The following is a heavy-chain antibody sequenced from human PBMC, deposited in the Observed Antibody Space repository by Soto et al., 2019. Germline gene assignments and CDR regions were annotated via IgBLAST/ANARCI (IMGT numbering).Heavy chain of an antibody. Sequence: PGGSLRLSCAASGFTFSTYAMNWVRQAPGKGLEWVSAISGSGDSTYYADSVKGRFTTSRDNSKNTLYLQLNSLRAEDTALYYCAKDRIRSGYGYGMVVWGQGTTVTVSS. CDR1: GFTFSTYA. J-gene: IGHJ6*02. V-gene: IGHV3-23*01. CDR2: ISGSGDST. CDR3: AKDRIRSGYGYGMVV. D-gene: IGHD5-18*01.